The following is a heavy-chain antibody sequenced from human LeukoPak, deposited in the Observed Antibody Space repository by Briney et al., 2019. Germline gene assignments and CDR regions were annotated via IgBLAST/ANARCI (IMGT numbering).Heavy chain of an antibody. CDR2: INHSGST. Sequence: SETLSLTCAVYGGSFSGYYWSWIRQPPGKGLEWIGEINHSGSTNYNPSLKSRVTISVDTSKNQFSLKLSSVTAADTAVYYCARGSSGYYLGSNYWGQGTLVTVSS. V-gene: IGHV4-34*01. J-gene: IGHJ4*02. CDR3: ARGSSGYYLGSNY. CDR1: GGSFSGYY. D-gene: IGHD3-22*01.